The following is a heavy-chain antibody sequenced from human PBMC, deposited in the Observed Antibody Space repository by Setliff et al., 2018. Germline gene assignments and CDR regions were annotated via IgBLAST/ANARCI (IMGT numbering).Heavy chain of an antibody. CDR3: VKDVVGYSSTWPKRDYFDY. CDR2: ISDTALGI. D-gene: IGHD6-13*01. Sequence: GGSLRLSCAASGFSFSSYAMSWVRQPPGKGLEWVSSISDTALGIYYADSVRGRFTISRDNSKKTLYLQMNSLRAEDTAVYYCVKDVVGYSSTWPKRDYFDYWGQGTLVTVSS. CDR1: GFSFSSYA. J-gene: IGHJ4*02. V-gene: IGHV3-23*01.